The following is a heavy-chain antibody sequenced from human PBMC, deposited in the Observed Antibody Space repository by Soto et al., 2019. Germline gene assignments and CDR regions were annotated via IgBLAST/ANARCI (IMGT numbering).Heavy chain of an antibody. CDR1: GYTFTSYG. Sequence: ASVKVSCKASGYTFTSYGISWVRQAPGQGLEWMGWISAYNGNTNYAQKLQGRVTMTTDTSTSTAYMELRSLRSEDAAVYYCAKVWGNYANFDYWGQGTLVTVSS. J-gene: IGHJ4*02. CDR3: AKVWGNYANFDY. D-gene: IGHD3-16*01. CDR2: ISAYNGNT. V-gene: IGHV1-18*01.